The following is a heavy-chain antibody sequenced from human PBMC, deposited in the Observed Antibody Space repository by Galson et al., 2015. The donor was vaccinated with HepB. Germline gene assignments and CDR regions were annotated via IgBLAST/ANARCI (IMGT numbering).Heavy chain of an antibody. D-gene: IGHD1-7*01. J-gene: IGHJ6*02. Sequence: SVKVSCKVSGYTPTELSMHWVRQAPGKGLEWMGGFDPEDGETIYAQKFQGRVTMTEDTSTDTAYMELSSLRSEDTAVYYCATDFGNYDFKKIYYYYYGMDVWGQGTTVTVSS. CDR2: FDPEDGET. CDR1: GYTPTELS. CDR3: ATDFGNYDFKKIYYYYYGMDV. V-gene: IGHV1-24*01.